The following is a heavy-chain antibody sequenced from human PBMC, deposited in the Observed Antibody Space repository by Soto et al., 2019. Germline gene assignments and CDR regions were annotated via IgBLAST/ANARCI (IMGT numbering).Heavy chain of an antibody. V-gene: IGHV4-39*01. D-gene: IGHD6-6*01. J-gene: IGHJ4*02. CDR2: IYYDGNT. CDR1: GGSITYINNHY. CDR3: ARSSIEPRVFMYPFDS. Sequence: SETLSLTCTVSGGSITYINNHYCSWFRLPPGKGLECIANIYYDGNTYYNPSLKSRVAISVDTSKNQFSLRLNSVTAADTAVYYCARSSIEPRVFMYPFDSWGQGTLVTVSS.